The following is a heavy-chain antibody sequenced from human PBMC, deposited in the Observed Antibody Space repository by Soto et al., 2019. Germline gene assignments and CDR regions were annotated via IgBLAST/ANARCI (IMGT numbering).Heavy chain of an antibody. Sequence: GGSLRLSCAASGFTFSSYSMNWVRQAPGKGLEWVSYISSSSSTIYYADSVKGRFTISRDNAKNSLYLQMNSLRADDTAVYYCARTAVTTSYYYYYMDVWGKGTTVTVSS. J-gene: IGHJ6*03. D-gene: IGHD4-4*01. CDR2: ISSSSSTI. CDR3: ARTAVTTSYYYYYMDV. CDR1: GFTFSSYS. V-gene: IGHV3-48*01.